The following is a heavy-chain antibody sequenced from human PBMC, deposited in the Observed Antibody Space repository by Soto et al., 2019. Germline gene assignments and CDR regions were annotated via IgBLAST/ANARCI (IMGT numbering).Heavy chain of an antibody. CDR1: GGSISRGGYY. D-gene: IGHD4-17*01. CDR2: IYYSGST. V-gene: IGHV4-31*03. J-gene: IGHJ6*02. Sequence: PSDTLSLTCTVSGGSISRGGYYWSWIRQHPGKGLEWIGYIYYSGSTYYNPSLKSRVTISVDTSKNQFSLKLSSVTAADTAVYYCAKSNGASSEDFSSYGMDVWGQGTKVTVSS. CDR3: AKSNGASSEDFSSYGMDV.